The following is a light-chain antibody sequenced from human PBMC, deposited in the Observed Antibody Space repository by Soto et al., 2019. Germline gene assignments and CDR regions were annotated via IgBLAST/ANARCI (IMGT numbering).Light chain of an antibody. Sequence: DIQMTQSPPTLSASVGDRVTITCRASQPISSWLAWYHQKPGKAPKLLIYDASNLESGVPSRFSGSGSGTDFTLTISRLQHEVVGIYYCQQYANYWTFGQGTKVEIK. V-gene: IGKV1-5*01. CDR1: QPISSW. CDR3: QQYANYWT. J-gene: IGKJ1*01. CDR2: DAS.